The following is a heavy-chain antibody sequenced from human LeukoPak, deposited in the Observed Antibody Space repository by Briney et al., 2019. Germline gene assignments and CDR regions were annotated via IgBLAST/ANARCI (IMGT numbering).Heavy chain of an antibody. D-gene: IGHD2-2*02. J-gene: IGHJ3*02. CDR2: IIPIFGTA. CDR1: GGTFSSYA. V-gene: IGHV1-69*13. Sequence: SVKVSCKASGGTFSSYAISWVRQAPGQGLEWMGGIIPIFGTANYAQKFQGRVTITADESTSTAHMELSSLRSEDTAVYYCAREGGVVPAAIVPAFDIWGQGTMVTVSS. CDR3: AREGGVVPAAIVPAFDI.